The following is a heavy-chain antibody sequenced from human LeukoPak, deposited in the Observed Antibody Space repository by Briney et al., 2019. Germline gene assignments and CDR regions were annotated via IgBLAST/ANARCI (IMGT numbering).Heavy chain of an antibody. D-gene: IGHD2-2*02. CDR1: GGSISSYY. CDR3: ARGGSCSSTSCYTGGFYYYYMDV. V-gene: IGHV4-59*01. Sequence: SETLSLTCTVSGGSISSYYWSWIRQPPGKGLEWIGNIYYSGSTNYNPSLKSRVTISVDTSKNQFSLRLTSVTAADTAVYYCARGGSCSSTSCYTGGFYYYYMDVWGKGTTVTVSS. CDR2: IYYSGST. J-gene: IGHJ6*03.